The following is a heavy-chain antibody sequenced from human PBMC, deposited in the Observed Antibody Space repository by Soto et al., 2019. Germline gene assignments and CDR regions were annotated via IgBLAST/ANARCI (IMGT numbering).Heavy chain of an antibody. D-gene: IGHD2-15*01. CDR3: AKDVVVVAARLDYYYYYGMDV. CDR1: GFTFSSYG. J-gene: IGHJ6*02. CDR2: TSYDGSNK. Sequence: LRLSCAASGFTFSSYGMHWVRQAPGKGLEWVAVTSYDGSNKYYADSVKGRFTISRDNSKNTLYLQMNSLRAEDTAVYYCAKDVVVVAARLDYYYYYGMDVWGQGTTVTVSS. V-gene: IGHV3-30*18.